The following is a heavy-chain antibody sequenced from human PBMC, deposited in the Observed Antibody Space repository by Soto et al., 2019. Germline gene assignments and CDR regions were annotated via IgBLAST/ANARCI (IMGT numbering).Heavy chain of an antibody. J-gene: IGHJ4*02. V-gene: IGHV2-5*02. CDR1: GFSLSTSGVG. D-gene: IGHD6-6*01. CDR2: IYWDDDK. Sequence: SGPTLVNPTQTLTLTCTFSGFSLSTSGVGVGWIRQPPGKALEWLALIYWDDDKRYSPSLKSRLTVTKDTSKNQVVLTMINMDPVDTGTYYCAVLIEFSSSSYFDYWGQGTLVTV. CDR3: AVLIEFSSSSYFDY.